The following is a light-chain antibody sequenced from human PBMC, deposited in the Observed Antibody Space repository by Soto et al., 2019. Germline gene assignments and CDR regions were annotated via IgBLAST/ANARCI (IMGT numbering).Light chain of an antibody. V-gene: IGKV3-15*01. CDR1: HTVGFN. CDR2: GAS. J-gene: IGKJ1*01. Sequence: EVVMTQSPATLSVSPGERATVSCRASHTVGFNLAWYQQRPGQAPRLLMYGASTRATGIPARFSGSGSGTEFTLTISSLQSEDFAVYYCQQYNNWPPWTFGQGTKVDIK. CDR3: QQYNNWPPWT.